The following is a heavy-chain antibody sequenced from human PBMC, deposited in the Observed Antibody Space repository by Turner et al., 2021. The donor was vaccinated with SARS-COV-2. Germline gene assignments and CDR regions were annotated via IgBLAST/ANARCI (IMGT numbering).Heavy chain of an antibody. CDR2: IYSGGST. Sequence: EVRLVETGGGLIQPGGSLRLSCAASGFTVSSNYMTWVRQAPGKGLEWVSVIYSGGSTYYADSVKGRFTISRDNSKNTLYLQMNSLRAEDTAVYYRARDLQLYGMDVWGQGTTVTVSS. CDR3: ARDLQLYGMDV. J-gene: IGHJ6*02. CDR1: GFTVSSNY. D-gene: IGHD1-1*01. V-gene: IGHV3-53*02.